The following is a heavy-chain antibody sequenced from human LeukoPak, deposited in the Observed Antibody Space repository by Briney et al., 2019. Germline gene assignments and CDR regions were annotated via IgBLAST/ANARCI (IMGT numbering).Heavy chain of an antibody. D-gene: IGHD2-21*02. CDR3: ASGYCGGDCYPYYYYGMDV. Sequence: GGSLRLSCAASGFTFSSYAMHWVRQAPGEGLEWVAVISYDGSNKYYADSVKGRFTISRDNSKNTLYLQMNSLRVEDTAVYYCASGYCGGDCYPYYYYGMDVWGQGTTVTVSS. V-gene: IGHV3-30-3*01. J-gene: IGHJ6*02. CDR1: GFTFSSYA. CDR2: ISYDGSNK.